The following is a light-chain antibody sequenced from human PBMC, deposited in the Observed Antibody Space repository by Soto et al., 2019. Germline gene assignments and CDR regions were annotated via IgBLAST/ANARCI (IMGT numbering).Light chain of an antibody. Sequence: DIVMTQSPLSLPVTPGEPASISCRSSQSLLNSNGFNYLDWYLQKPGQSPQLLIYLGSYRASGVPYRFSGSWSGTDFTLTISRVEAEDVGFYYCLQTLQTPFTFGPGTKAEI. J-gene: IGKJ3*01. CDR1: QSLLNSNGFNY. V-gene: IGKV2-28*01. CDR3: LQTLQTPFT. CDR2: LGS.